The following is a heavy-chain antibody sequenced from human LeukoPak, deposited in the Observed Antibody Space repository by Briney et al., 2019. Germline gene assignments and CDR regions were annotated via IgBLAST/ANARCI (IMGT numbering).Heavy chain of an antibody. J-gene: IGHJ4*02. D-gene: IGHD3-22*01. V-gene: IGHV1-2*02. CDR3: ARVYYYDSSGYYYFDY. CDR1: GYTFTGYY. Sequence: ASVKVSCKASGYTFTGYYMHWVRQAPGQGLEWMGWINPNSGGTSYAQKFQARVTMTRDTSISTAYMELSSLRSDDTAVYYRARVYYYDSSGYYYFDYWGQGTLVTVSS. CDR2: INPNSGGT.